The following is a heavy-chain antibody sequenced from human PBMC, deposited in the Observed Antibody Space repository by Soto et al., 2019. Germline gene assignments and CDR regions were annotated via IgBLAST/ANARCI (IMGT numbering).Heavy chain of an antibody. CDR1: GGTFSDYA. CDR2: IIPMFSSS. D-gene: IGHD3-10*02. Sequence: QVQLVQSGAEVKKPGSSVKVSCTAPGGTFSDYAFSWVRQAPGQGLEWMGGIIPMFSSSSFAQKFQGRLTITADDSTSTAYMSLSSLGSADTAMYYCAKDIGFQQHLFVFDLWGPGTLVTVSS. V-gene: IGHV1-69*01. CDR3: AKDIGFQQHLFVFDL. J-gene: IGHJ4*02.